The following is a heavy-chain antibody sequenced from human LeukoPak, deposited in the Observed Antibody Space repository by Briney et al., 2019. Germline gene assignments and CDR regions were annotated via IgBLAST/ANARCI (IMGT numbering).Heavy chain of an antibody. J-gene: IGHJ4*02. Sequence: SETLSLTCAVYGGSFSGYYWSWIRQPPGKGLEWIGEINHSGSTNYNPSLKSRVTISVDTSKNQFSLKLSSVTAADTAVYYCARVNYDSKWRYFDYWGQGTLVTVSS. CDR1: GGSFSGYY. CDR3: ARVNYDSKWRYFDY. D-gene: IGHD3-22*01. V-gene: IGHV4-34*01. CDR2: INHSGST.